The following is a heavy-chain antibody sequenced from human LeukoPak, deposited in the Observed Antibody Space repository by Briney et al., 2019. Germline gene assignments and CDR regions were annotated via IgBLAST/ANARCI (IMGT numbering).Heavy chain of an antibody. CDR3: ARLPRDPYSSSWHRYYYYYMDV. V-gene: IGHV4-34*01. J-gene: IGHJ6*03. D-gene: IGHD6-13*01. CDR1: GGFFSGYY. Sequence: SETLSLACAVYGGFFSGYYWSWIRQPPGKGLEWIGEINHGGSTNYNPSLKSRVTISVDTSKNQFSLKLSSVTAADTAVYYCARLPRDPYSSSWHRYYYYYMDVWGKGTTVTVSS. CDR2: INHGGST.